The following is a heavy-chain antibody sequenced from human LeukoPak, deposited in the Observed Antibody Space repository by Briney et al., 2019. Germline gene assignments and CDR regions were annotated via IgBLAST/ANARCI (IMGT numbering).Heavy chain of an antibody. CDR1: GYTFTSYG. Sequence: GGSVTVSCKASGYTFTSYGISWVRQAPGQGLEWMGGIIAIFGTANYAQKFQGRLTITADESTSTAYMELSSLRSEDTAVYYCARDRSSRYSSSWSLDYWGQGTLVTVSS. J-gene: IGHJ4*02. D-gene: IGHD6-13*01. V-gene: IGHV1-69*13. CDR3: ARDRSSRYSSSWSLDY. CDR2: IIAIFGTA.